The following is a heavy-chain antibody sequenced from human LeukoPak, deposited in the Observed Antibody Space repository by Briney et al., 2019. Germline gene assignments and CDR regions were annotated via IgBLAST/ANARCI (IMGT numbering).Heavy chain of an antibody. CDR1: GYTFTGYY. V-gene: IGHV1-2*02. D-gene: IGHD4-17*01. J-gene: IGHJ4*02. Sequence: ASVKVSCKASGYTFTGYYMHWVRQAPGQGLEWMGWISPNSGGTNYAQKFQGRVTMTRDTSISTAYMELSRLRSDDTAVYYCARLPYLYGDHVDYWGQGTLVTVSS. CDR3: ARLPYLYGDHVDY. CDR2: ISPNSGGT.